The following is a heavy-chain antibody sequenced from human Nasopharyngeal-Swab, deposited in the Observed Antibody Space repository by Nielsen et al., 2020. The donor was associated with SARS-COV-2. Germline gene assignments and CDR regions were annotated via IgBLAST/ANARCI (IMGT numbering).Heavy chain of an antibody. CDR3: ARDRGIQVWGYYYGLDV. Sequence: GESLKISCKASGYTIVSNGISSVRQAPGQGLEWMGGINTYNGDTSYAEKFQGRVTITTDTSASSAFLELRSLRSDDTALYYCARDRGIQVWGYYYGLDVWGQGTTVTVSS. J-gene: IGHJ6*02. D-gene: IGHD3-16*01. V-gene: IGHV1-18*01. CDR1: GYTIVSNG. CDR2: INTYNGDT.